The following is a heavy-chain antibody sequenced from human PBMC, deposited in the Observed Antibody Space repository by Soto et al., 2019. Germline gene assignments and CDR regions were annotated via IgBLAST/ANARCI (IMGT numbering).Heavy chain of an antibody. CDR3: ARGAATYCYYGMDV. D-gene: IGHD2-15*01. Sequence: LGGSLRLSCAASGFTFSSYWMSWVRQAPGKGLEWVANIKQDGSEKYYVDSVKGRFTISRDNAKNSLYLQMNSLRAEDTAVYYCARGAATYCYYGMDVWGQGTTVTVSS. CDR1: GFTFSSYW. J-gene: IGHJ6*02. CDR2: IKQDGSEK. V-gene: IGHV3-7*03.